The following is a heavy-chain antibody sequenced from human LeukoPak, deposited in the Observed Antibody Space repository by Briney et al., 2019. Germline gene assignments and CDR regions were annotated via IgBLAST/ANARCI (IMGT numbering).Heavy chain of an antibody. CDR2: ISGSGGST. J-gene: IGHJ6*02. CDR1: GFTFSSYA. Sequence: GGSLRLSCAASGFTFSSYAMSWVRQAPGKGLEWVSAISGSGGSTYYADSVKGRFTISRDNSKNTLYLQMNSVRAEDTAVYYCAKDRALPYYYYYGMDVWGQGTTVTVSS. CDR3: AKDRALPYYYYYGMDV. V-gene: IGHV3-23*01.